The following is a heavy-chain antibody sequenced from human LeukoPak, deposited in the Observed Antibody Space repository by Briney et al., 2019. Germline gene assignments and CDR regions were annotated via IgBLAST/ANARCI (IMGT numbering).Heavy chain of an antibody. CDR3: ARPRYYYGSRSAELYYFDY. Sequence: SETLSLTCTVSGGSISSSSYYWGWIRQPPGKGLEWIGSIYYSGSTYYNPSLKSRVTISVDTSKNQFSLKLSSVTAADTAVYYCARPRYYYGSRSAELYYFDYWGQGTLVTVSS. J-gene: IGHJ4*02. CDR1: GGSISSSSYY. D-gene: IGHD3-10*01. CDR2: IYYSGST. V-gene: IGHV4-39*07.